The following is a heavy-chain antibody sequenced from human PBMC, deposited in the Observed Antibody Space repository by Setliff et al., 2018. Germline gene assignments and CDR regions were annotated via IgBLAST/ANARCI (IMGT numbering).Heavy chain of an antibody. CDR1: GDTFSSYG. J-gene: IGHJ6*03. CDR2: TIPMFGST. Sequence: GASVKVSCKASGDTFSSYGISWVRQAPGQGLEWMGGTIPMFGSTSYAQKFQGRVTIITDESTTTAYMELSSLGSEDTAVYYCVREGVDTRSSTDYYYYMDVWGKGTTVTVSS. D-gene: IGHD5-18*01. CDR3: VREGVDTRSSTDYYYYMDV. V-gene: IGHV1-69*05.